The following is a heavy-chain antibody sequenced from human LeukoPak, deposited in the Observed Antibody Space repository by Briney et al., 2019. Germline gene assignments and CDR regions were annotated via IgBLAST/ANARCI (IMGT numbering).Heavy chain of an antibody. CDR3: ARELPDIVAPDAFDI. J-gene: IGHJ3*02. V-gene: IGHV1-69*05. D-gene: IGHD5-12*01. Sequence: SVKVSCKPSGGTFSSYAISWVRQAPGRGLEWMGRIIPIFCTANYAQKFQGRVTITTDESTSTAHMELSSLRAEDTAVYYCARELPDIVAPDAFDIWGQGTMVTVSS. CDR1: GGTFSSYA. CDR2: IIPIFCTA.